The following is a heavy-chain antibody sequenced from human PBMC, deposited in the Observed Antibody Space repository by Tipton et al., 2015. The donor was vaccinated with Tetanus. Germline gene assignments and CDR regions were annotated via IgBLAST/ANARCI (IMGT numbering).Heavy chain of an antibody. CDR2: ISYSSTSI. V-gene: IGHV3-48*02. CDR3: ARRGEARANWFDS. Sequence: SLRLSCAASKFSFSRHSMNWVRQAPGKGLEWVSYISYSSTSIYYADSVKGRFVVSRDNAKNSLYLQMNTLRDDDTAVYYCARRGEARANWFDSWGQGTLVTVSS. CDR1: KFSFSRHS. D-gene: IGHD2-21*01. J-gene: IGHJ5*01.